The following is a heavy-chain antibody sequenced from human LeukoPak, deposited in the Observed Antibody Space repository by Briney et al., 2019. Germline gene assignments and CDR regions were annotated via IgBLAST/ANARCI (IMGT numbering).Heavy chain of an antibody. CDR1: GFTFSSYS. CDR3: ARKGLPDY. J-gene: IGHJ4*02. CDR2: INQDGSVR. Sequence: GGSLRLSCAASGFTFSSYSMNWVRQAPGKGLDWVANINQDGSVRYYVASVKGRFTISRDNAKNLVHLQMNSLRAEDTAVYYCARKGLPDYWGQGTMVTVSS. D-gene: IGHD2-21*02. V-gene: IGHV3-7*01.